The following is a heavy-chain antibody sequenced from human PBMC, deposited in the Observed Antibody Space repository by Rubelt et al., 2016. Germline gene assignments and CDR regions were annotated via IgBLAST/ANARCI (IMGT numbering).Heavy chain of an antibody. Sequence: EVQLLESGGGLVQPGGSLRLSCAASGFTFSSYAMSWVRQAPGKGLEWVTVISYDGSNKYYADSVKGRFTISRDNAKNTLYLQMNSLKVEDTAVYYCAKASSLYDFWSGYSAHLDYWGQGTLVTVSS. D-gene: IGHD3-3*01. CDR1: GFTFSSYA. CDR2: ISYDGSNK. CDR3: AKASSLYDFWSGYSAHLDY. V-gene: IGHV3-23*03. J-gene: IGHJ4*02.